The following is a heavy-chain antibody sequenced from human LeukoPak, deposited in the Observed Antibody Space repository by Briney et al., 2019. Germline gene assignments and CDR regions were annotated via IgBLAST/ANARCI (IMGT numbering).Heavy chain of an antibody. J-gene: IGHJ6*02. CDR3: ARGHNGLEV. V-gene: IGHV3-7*05. Sequence: QTGGSLRLSCEVSGLIFSTYWMTWVRQAPGKGLEWVATITRDGSEKYYMDSVKGRLTISRDNAKDSLCLQMNSLRAEDTAVYYCARGHNGLEVWGRGTTVTVFS. CDR1: GLIFSTYW. CDR2: ITRDGSEK.